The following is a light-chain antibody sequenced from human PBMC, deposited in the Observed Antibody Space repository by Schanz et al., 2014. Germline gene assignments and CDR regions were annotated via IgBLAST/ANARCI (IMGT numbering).Light chain of an antibody. CDR3: SSYAGANTLV. J-gene: IGLJ2*01. CDR1: SSDIGGF. Sequence: QSALTQPPSASGSPGQSVTISCTGTSSDIGGFVSWYQHHPGKAPKLIIYKVSKRPSGVPDRFSGSKSDNTASLTVSGLQTEDEADYYCSSYAGANTLVFGGGTKLTVL. CDR2: KVS. V-gene: IGLV2-8*01.